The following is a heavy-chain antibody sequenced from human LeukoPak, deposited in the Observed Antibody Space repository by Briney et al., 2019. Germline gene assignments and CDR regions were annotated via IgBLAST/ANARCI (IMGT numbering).Heavy chain of an antibody. CDR2: IYYSGST. D-gene: IGHD3-22*01. CDR1: GGSISSYY. Sequence: PSETLSLTCSVSGGSISSYYWSWIRQPPGEGLEYIGYIYYSGSTNYNPSLKSRVTMSVDTSKNQFSLKLSSVTAADTAVYYCARGTMMVGPWGQGTLVTVSS. CDR3: ARGTMMVGP. J-gene: IGHJ5*02. V-gene: IGHV4-59*01.